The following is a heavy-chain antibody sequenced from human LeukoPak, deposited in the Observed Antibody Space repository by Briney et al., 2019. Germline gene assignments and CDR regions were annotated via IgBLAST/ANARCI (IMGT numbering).Heavy chain of an antibody. CDR2: ISSSGSTI. CDR3: ARDKGTAYYYYYYMDV. J-gene: IGHJ6*03. Sequence: GGSLRLSCAASGFTFSSYEMNWFRQAPGKGLEWVSYISSSGSTIYYSDSVKGRFTISRDNAKNSLYLQMNGLRAEDTAVYYCARDKGTAYYYYYYMDVWGKGTTVTVSS. CDR1: GFTFSSYE. V-gene: IGHV3-48*03. D-gene: IGHD3-10*01.